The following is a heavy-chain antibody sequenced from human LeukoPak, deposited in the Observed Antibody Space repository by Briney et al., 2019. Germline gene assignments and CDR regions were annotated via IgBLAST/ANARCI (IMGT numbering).Heavy chain of an antibody. D-gene: IGHD1-26*01. J-gene: IGHJ3*02. CDR3: AGIIVGATLGAFDI. CDR1: GYTFTSYD. Sequence: GASVKVSCKASGYTFTSYDINWVRQATGQGLEWMGWMNPNSGNTGYAQKFQGRVTITRNTSISTAYMELSSLRSEDTAVYYCAGIIVGATLGAFDIWGQGTMVTVSS. V-gene: IGHV1-8*03. CDR2: MNPNSGNT.